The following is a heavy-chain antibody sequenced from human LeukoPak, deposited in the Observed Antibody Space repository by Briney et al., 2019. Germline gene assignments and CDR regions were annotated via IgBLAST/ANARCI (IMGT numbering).Heavy chain of an antibody. CDR2: IYYSGST. Sequence: SETLSLTCTVSGGSISSYYWSWIRQPPGKGLEWIGYIYYSGSTNYNPSLKSRVTISVDTSKNQFSLKLSSVTAADTAVYYCARDSWMVHHAFDIWGQGTMVTVSS. V-gene: IGHV4-59*01. CDR1: GGSISSYY. D-gene: IGHD3-10*01. J-gene: IGHJ3*02. CDR3: ARDSWMVHHAFDI.